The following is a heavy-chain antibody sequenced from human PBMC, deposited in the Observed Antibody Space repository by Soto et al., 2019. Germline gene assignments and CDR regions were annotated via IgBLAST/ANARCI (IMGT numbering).Heavy chain of an antibody. V-gene: IGHV3-30-3*01. Sequence: GGSLRLSCAASGFTFSSYAMHWVRQAPGKGLEWVAVISYDGSNKYYADSVKGRFTISRDNSKNTLYLQMNSLRAEDTAVYYCARERYYDFWSGSYGYYYYGMDVWGQGTTVTVSS. CDR3: ARERYYDFWSGSYGYYYYGMDV. CDR1: GFTFSSYA. J-gene: IGHJ6*02. CDR2: ISYDGSNK. D-gene: IGHD3-3*01.